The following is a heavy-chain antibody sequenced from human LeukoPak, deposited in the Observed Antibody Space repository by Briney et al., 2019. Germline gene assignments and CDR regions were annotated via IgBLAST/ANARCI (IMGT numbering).Heavy chain of an antibody. Sequence: GASVKVSCKASGYTFTGYFMHWVRQAPGQGLEWMGWINPNSGETNYVQKFQGRVTMTRDTSISTAYMELSRLRSDDTAVYYCAKDGLFCSSASCYPHYWGQGTLVTVSS. D-gene: IGHD2-2*01. CDR2: INPNSGET. CDR3: AKDGLFCSSASCYPHY. J-gene: IGHJ4*02. V-gene: IGHV1-2*02. CDR1: GYTFTGYF.